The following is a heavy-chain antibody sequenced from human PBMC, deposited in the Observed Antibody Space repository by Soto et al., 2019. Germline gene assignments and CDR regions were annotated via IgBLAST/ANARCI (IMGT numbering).Heavy chain of an antibody. D-gene: IGHD6-25*01. CDR2: IYTGGTT. CDR3: ASGGAATIFDY. Sequence: GGYVRLACAASRVTVSYNYMNWVRQAPGKGLEWVSVIYTGGTTYYADAVKGRFTISRDTSKNTLYLQMNSLRAEDTAMYYCASGGAATIFDYWGQGTLVTVSS. CDR1: RVTVSYNY. J-gene: IGHJ4*02. V-gene: IGHV3-53*01.